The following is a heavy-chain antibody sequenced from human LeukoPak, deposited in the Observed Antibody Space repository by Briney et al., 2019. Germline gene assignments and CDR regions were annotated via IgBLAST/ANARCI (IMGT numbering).Heavy chain of an antibody. J-gene: IGHJ5*02. Sequence: SGTLSLTCAVSGGSISSSNWWSWVRPPPGKGLEWIGEIYHSGSTNYNPSLKSRVTISVDKSKNQFSLKLSSVTAADTAVYYCAREGALIWNYAGGWFDPWGQGTLVTVSS. D-gene: IGHD1-7*01. CDR1: GGSISSSNW. CDR2: IYHSGST. CDR3: AREGALIWNYAGGWFDP. V-gene: IGHV4-4*02.